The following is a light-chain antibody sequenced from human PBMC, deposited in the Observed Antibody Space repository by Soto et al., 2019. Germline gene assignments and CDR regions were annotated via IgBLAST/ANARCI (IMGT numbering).Light chain of an antibody. Sequence: QSVLTQPPSVSAAPGQKVTISCSGSSSNIGNYYVSWYQQLPGTAPKFLIYDNNKRPSGIPDRFSGSKSGTSATLGITGLXXXXXXXXXXGTWDSSLSAWVFGGGTQLTV. J-gene: IGLJ3*02. V-gene: IGLV1-51*01. CDR2: DNN. CDR3: GTWDSSLSAWV. CDR1: SSNIGNYY.